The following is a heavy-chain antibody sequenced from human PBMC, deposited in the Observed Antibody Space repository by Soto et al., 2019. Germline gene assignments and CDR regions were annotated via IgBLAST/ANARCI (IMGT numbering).Heavy chain of an antibody. CDR2: MNPGSGDT. D-gene: IGHD3-10*01. Sequence: GASVKVSCKASGYSFTNNDVSWVRQATGQGLEWMGWMNPGSGDTGYAQKFQGRVTMTRDISIATAYMELSSLRSDDTAVYYCARVPRGVYYGMDVWGQGTTVTVS. V-gene: IGHV1-8*01. J-gene: IGHJ6*02. CDR3: ARVPRGVYYGMDV. CDR1: GYSFTNND.